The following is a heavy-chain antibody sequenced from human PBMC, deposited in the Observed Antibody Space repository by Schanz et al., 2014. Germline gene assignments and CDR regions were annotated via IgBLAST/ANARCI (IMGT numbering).Heavy chain of an antibody. CDR3: AKGRFGELSAFDI. CDR1: GFTFSSYS. V-gene: IGHV3-48*01. J-gene: IGHJ3*02. CDR2: ISSSSSTR. Sequence: EVQLVESGGGLVQPGGSLRLSCTASGFTFSSYSMNWVRQAPGKGLEWVSYISSSSSTRYYADSVKGRFTISRDNAKNSLFLQLNSLRADDTAVYYCAKGRFGELSAFDIWGQGTMXTVSS. D-gene: IGHD3-10*01.